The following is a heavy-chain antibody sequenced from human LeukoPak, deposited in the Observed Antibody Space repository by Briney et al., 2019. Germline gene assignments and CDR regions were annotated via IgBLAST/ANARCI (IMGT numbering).Heavy chain of an antibody. D-gene: IGHD1-1*01. CDR3: ARHLQLLAWLDP. Sequence: PSETLSLTCAVSGDSIRTSNYYWGWIRQPPGRGLEWIATVYYSRSTYYNPSLKSRVTISVDTSKNQFSLKLSSVTAADTAVYYCARHLQLLAWLDPWGQGTLVTVSS. J-gene: IGHJ5*02. CDR2: VYYSRST. CDR1: GDSIRTSNYY. V-gene: IGHV4-39*01.